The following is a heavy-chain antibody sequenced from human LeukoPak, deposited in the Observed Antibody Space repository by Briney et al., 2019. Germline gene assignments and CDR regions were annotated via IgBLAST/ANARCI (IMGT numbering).Heavy chain of an antibody. CDR1: GFTFSSYA. J-gene: IGHJ4*02. CDR2: ISGSGGST. CDR3: AKVGTSCYAADY. Sequence: GGSLRPSCAASGFTFSSYAMSWVRQTPGKGLEWVSAISGSGGSTYYADSVKGRFTISRDNSKDTLYLQMNSLRAEDTAVYYCAKVGTSCYAADYWGQGTLVTVSS. V-gene: IGHV3-23*01. D-gene: IGHD2-2*01.